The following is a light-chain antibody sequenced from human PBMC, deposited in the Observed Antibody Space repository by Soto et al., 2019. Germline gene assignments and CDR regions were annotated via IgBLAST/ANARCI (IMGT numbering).Light chain of an antibody. J-gene: IGLJ1*01. CDR3: SSYRTSNTRQIV. V-gene: IGLV2-14*03. CDR1: SSDVGGYNY. CDR2: DVS. Sequence: QSVLTQPASVSGSTGQSMTISCTGTSSDVGGYNYVSWYQHHPGKAPKLMIYDVSNRPSGVSNRFSGSKSGNTASLSISGLQPEDEADYYCSSYRTSNTRQIVCGTGTKVTVL.